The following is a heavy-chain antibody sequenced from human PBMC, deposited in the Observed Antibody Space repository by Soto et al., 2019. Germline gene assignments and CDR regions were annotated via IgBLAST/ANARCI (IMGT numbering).Heavy chain of an antibody. D-gene: IGHD3-3*01. CDR1: GFTFFRSW. Sequence: GGSLRLSCAASGFTFFRSWMHWVRQAPGKGLVWVSRIDSDGTTTTYADSVKGRFTISRDNSKNTLYLQMNSLRAEDTAVYYCAKDYDFWSGFSPGYFDYWGQGTLVTVSS. J-gene: IGHJ4*02. V-gene: IGHV3-74*01. CDR2: IDSDGTTT. CDR3: AKDYDFWSGFSPGYFDY.